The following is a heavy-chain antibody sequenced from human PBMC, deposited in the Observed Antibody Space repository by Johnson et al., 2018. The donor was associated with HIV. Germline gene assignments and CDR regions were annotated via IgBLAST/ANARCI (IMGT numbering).Heavy chain of an antibody. CDR3: ARVHLPPRGAGRAYDAFDI. D-gene: IGHD3-10*01. Sequence: VQLVESGGVVVQPGGSLRLSCAASGFTFDDYAMHWVRQAPGKGLEWVSLISWDGGTTIYYAASVKRRFTICRDHAKNSLYLQMNSLRAEDTALYYCARVHLPPRGAGRAYDAFDIWGQGTMVTVSS. V-gene: IGHV3-43D*04. J-gene: IGHJ3*02. CDR1: GFTFDDYA. CDR2: ISWDGGTTI.